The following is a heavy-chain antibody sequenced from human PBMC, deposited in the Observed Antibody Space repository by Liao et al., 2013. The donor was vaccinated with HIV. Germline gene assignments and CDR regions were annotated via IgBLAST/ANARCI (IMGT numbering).Heavy chain of an antibody. D-gene: IGHD3-10*01. Sequence: QVQLQESGPGLVKPSETLSLTCSVSGDSISSDYWSWIRQPAGKGLEWIGRMFESGSANYNPSLKSRVTLSLDTSKNQFSLNLTSVTAADTAVYYCARDRGAGFHYHGSGSYLGWYFDLWGRGTLVTVSS. CDR2: MFESGSA. CDR3: ARDRGAGFHYHGSGSYLGWYFDL. CDR1: GDSISSDY. J-gene: IGHJ2*01. V-gene: IGHV4-4*07.